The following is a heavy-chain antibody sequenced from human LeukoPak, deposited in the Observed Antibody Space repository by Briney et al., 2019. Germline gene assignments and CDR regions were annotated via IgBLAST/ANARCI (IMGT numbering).Heavy chain of an antibody. CDR3: AKNAGYSYGLYYFDY. CDR2: IYSGGTT. J-gene: IGHJ4*02. D-gene: IGHD5-18*01. CDR1: GFTVSRNY. Sequence: PGGSLRLSCAASGFTVSRNYMSWVRQAPGKGLEWVSVIYSGGTTYYADSVKGRFTISRDNSKNTVHLQMDSLRPEDSAVYYCAKNAGYSYGLYYFDYWGQGTLVTVSS. V-gene: IGHV3-53*01.